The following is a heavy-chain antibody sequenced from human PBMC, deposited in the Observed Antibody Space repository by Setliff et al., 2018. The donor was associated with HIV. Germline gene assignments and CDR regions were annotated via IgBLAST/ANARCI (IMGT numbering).Heavy chain of an antibody. J-gene: IGHJ4*02. CDR1: GFTFSDHY. CDR2: ISGSGSGV. D-gene: IGHD3-16*01. CDR3: ARDLIWGFDY. Sequence: GESLKISCAASGFTFSDHYMSWIRQAPGKGLEWVSYISGSGSGVDYADSVKGRFTVSRDNARSSLYLQLNSLRSEDTAVYYCARDLIWGFDYWGQGTPVTVSS. V-gene: IGHV3-11*01.